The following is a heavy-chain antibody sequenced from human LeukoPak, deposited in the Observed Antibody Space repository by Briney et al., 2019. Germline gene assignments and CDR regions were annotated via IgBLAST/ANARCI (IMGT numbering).Heavy chain of an antibody. J-gene: IGHJ3*01. Sequence: PSEILSLTCAVSGGSLSGYYWSWIRQSPGKGLEWMGAIHHDGRTKYKSSFKSRITIFLVSSKNEVSLRLSPVTPADTALYFCARDVVPRDYGDTLNAYDLWGQGTMVTVS. CDR2: IHHDGRT. D-gene: IGHD4-17*01. V-gene: IGHV4-34*01. CDR1: GGSLSGYY. CDR3: ARDVVPRDYGDTLNAYDL.